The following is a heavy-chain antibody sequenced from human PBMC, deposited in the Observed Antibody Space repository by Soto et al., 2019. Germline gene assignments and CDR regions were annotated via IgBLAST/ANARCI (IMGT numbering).Heavy chain of an antibody. V-gene: IGHV3-48*01. CDR1: GFTFSRYS. Sequence: PGGSLRLSCAASGFTFSRYSMNWVRQAPGKGLEWVSYISGSSAIYYADSVKGRFTISRDNSKNTLYLQMNSLRAEDTAVYYCAKGNRISSGWSRSFDYWGQGTLVTVSS. J-gene: IGHJ4*02. CDR3: AKGNRISSGWSRSFDY. D-gene: IGHD6-19*01. CDR2: ISGSSAI.